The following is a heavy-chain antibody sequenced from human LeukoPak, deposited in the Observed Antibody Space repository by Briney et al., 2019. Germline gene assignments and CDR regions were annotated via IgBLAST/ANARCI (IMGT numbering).Heavy chain of an antibody. J-gene: IGHJ4*02. CDR3: ARDHYDYDSSGYYYIRSLVY. V-gene: IGHV1-8*01. Sequence: ASVKVSCKASGYTFTSYDINWVRQATGQGLEWMGWMNPNSGNTGYAQKFQGRVTMTRNTSISTAYMELRSLRSDDTAVYYCARDHYDYDSSGYYYIRSLVYWGQGTLVTVSS. CDR1: GYTFTSYD. D-gene: IGHD3-22*01. CDR2: MNPNSGNT.